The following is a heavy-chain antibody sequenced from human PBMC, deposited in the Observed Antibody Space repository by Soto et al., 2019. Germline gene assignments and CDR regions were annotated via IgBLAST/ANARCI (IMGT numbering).Heavy chain of an antibody. J-gene: IGHJ6*02. D-gene: IGHD2-15*01. Sequence: SETLSLTCTVSGGSISSYYWSWIRQPPGKGLEWIGYIYYSGSTNYNPSLKSRVTISVDTSKNQFSLKLSSVTAADTAVYYCARANNCSGGSCYRTGDYYGMDVWGQGTTVTVSS. V-gene: IGHV4-59*01. CDR1: GGSISSYY. CDR3: ARANNCSGGSCYRTGDYYGMDV. CDR2: IYYSGST.